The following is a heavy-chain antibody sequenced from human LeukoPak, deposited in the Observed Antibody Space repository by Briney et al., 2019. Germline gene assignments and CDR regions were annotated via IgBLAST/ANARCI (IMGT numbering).Heavy chain of an antibody. D-gene: IGHD2-15*01. CDR1: GFTFSDYY. CDR3: ARQLAGYCSGGSCFPFDY. V-gene: IGHV3-11*04. J-gene: IGHJ4*02. Sequence: GGSLRLSXAASGFTFSDYYMSWIRQAPGKGLGWVSYISSSGSTIYYADSVKGRFTISRDNAKNSLYLQMNSLRAEDTAVYYCARQLAGYCSGGSCFPFDYWGQRTLVTVSS. CDR2: ISSSGSTI.